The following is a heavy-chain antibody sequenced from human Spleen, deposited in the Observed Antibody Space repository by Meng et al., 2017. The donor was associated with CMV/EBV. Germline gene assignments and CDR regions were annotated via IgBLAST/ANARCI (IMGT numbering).Heavy chain of an antibody. J-gene: IGHJ6*02. D-gene: IGHD3-3*01. V-gene: IGHV3-74*03. CDR1: GFTFSAYW. CDR2: INNDGSET. CDR3: VREGRGYDFWSGYTSAEYYYYGMDV. Sequence: GGSLRLSCAASGFTFSAYWLHWVRQLPGKGLEWVSRINNDGSETTYADSVKGRFTISRDNAKNTLTLQMNRLRVEDTAVYYCVREGRGYDFWSGYTSAEYYYYGMDVWGQGTAVTVSS.